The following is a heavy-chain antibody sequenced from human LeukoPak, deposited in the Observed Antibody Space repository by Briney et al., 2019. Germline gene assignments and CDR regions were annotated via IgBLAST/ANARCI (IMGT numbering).Heavy chain of an antibody. D-gene: IGHD3-3*01. Sequence: GGSLRLSCAASGFTFSDYYMSWIRQAPGKGLEWVSYISSSSSYTNYADSVKGRFTISRDNAKNSLYLQMNSLRAEDTAVYYCARDPGTIFGPLSGTDVWGQGTTVTVSS. CDR2: ISSSSSYT. CDR3: ARDPGTIFGPLSGTDV. J-gene: IGHJ6*02. V-gene: IGHV3-11*06. CDR1: GFTFSDYY.